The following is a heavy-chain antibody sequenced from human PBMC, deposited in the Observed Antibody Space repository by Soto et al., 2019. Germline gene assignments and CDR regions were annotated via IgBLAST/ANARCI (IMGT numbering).Heavy chain of an antibody. CDR3: AKRPENNWFDP. CDR1: GFTFRTYA. CDR2: ISGSGATT. Sequence: EVQMLESGGGLVQPGGSLRLSCAASGFTFRTYAMTWVRQAPGKGLEWVSLISGSGATTYYADSVKGRFTISRDNSKNTLYLQMSSLRVEDTAIYYCAKRPENNWFDPWGQGTLVSVSS. J-gene: IGHJ5*02. V-gene: IGHV3-23*01.